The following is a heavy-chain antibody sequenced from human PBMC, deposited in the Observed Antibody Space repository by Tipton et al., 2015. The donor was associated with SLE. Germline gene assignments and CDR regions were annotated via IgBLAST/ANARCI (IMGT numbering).Heavy chain of an antibody. CDR1: GGSISSGGYY. CDR3: AREGEGWELLY. J-gene: IGHJ4*02. CDR2: IYYSGST. V-gene: IGHV4-31*03. D-gene: IGHD1-26*01. Sequence: TLSLTCTVSGGSISSGGYYWSWIRQHPGKGLEWIGYIYYSGSTYYNPSLKSRVTISVDTSKNQFSLKLTSVTAADTAVYYCAREGEGWELLYWGQGTLVTVSS.